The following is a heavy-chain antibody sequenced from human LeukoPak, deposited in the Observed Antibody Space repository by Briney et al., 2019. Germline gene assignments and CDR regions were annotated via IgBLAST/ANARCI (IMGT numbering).Heavy chain of an antibody. J-gene: IGHJ4*02. Sequence: GGSLRLSCAASGFNFGSYSMTWVRQAPGKGLEWVSGISWNSGSIGYADSVKGRFTISRDNAKNSLYLQMNSLRAEDTALYYCAKDRLNGGDYVFDYWGQGTLVTVSS. V-gene: IGHV3-9*01. CDR2: ISWNSGSI. D-gene: IGHD4-17*01. CDR1: GFNFGSYS. CDR3: AKDRLNGGDYVFDY.